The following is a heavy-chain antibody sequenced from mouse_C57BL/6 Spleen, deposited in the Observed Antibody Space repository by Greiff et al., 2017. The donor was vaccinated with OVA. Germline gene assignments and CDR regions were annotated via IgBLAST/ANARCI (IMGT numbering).Heavy chain of an antibody. CDR1: GFTIKNTY. Sequence: VQLQQSVAELVRPGASVKLSCTASGFTIKNTYMHWVKQRPEQGLEWIGRIDPANGNTKYAPKFQGKATITADTSSNTAYLQLSSLTSEDTAIYYCAVFYYGTSAWFAYWGQGTLVTVSA. D-gene: IGHD2-1*01. J-gene: IGHJ3*01. CDR2: IDPANGNT. CDR3: AVFYYGTSAWFAY. V-gene: IGHV14-3*01.